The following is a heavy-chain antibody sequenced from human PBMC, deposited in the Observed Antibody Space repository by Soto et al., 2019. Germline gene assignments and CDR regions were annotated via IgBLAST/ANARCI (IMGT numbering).Heavy chain of an antibody. D-gene: IGHD2-15*01. CDR2: VWYDGSNQ. J-gene: IGHJ4*02. V-gene: IGHV3-33*01. CDR3: AREVSCSGGSCYRGNFDY. CDR1: GFTFGIYA. Sequence: QVQLVESGGGVVQPGRSLRLSCAASGFTFGIYAMHWVRQAPGKGLEWVAAVWYDGSNQYYGDSVQGRFTISRDNSKNTLSLQVNSLRAEDTAVYFCAREVSCSGGSCYRGNFDYWGPGTLVTVSS.